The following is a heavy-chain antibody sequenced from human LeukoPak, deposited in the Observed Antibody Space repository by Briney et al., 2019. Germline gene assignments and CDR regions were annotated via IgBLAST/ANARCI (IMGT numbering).Heavy chain of an antibody. V-gene: IGHV1-18*01. CDR2: ISAYNGNT. D-gene: IGHD3-10*01. CDR3: ARAGKRSSYYYYYYMDV. CDR1: GYTFTSYG. J-gene: IGHJ6*03. Sequence: GAXXKVSCKDSGYTFTSYGISWVRQAPGQGLEWMGWISAYNGNTNYAQKLQGRVTMTTDTSTSTAYMELRSLRSDDTAVYYCARAGKRSSYYYYYYMDVWGKGTTVTVSS.